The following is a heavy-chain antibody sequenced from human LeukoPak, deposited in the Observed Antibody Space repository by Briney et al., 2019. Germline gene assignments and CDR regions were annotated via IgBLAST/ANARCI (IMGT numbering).Heavy chain of an antibody. D-gene: IGHD3-22*01. CDR1: GFTFSSYA. CDR3: ARHYYYDSSGYYLEFDY. J-gene: IGHJ4*02. Sequence: PGGSLRLSCVASGFTFSSYAMSWVRQAPGKGLEWVSAISGSGGSTYYADSVKGRFTISRDNSKNTLYLQMNSLRAEDTAVYYCARHYYYDSSGYYLEFDYWGQGALVTVSS. CDR2: ISGSGGST. V-gene: IGHV3-23*01.